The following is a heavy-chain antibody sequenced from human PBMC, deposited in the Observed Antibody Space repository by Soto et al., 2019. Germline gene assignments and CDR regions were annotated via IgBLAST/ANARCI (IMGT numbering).Heavy chain of an antibody. V-gene: IGHV4-59*01. D-gene: IGHD1-26*01. CDR1: DSISTYY. CDR3: AGDAVGATHFDY. Sequence: SETLSLTCTVDSISTYYWNWIRQPPGKGLEWIGYIYYMGRTNYNSSLKSRVTISIDTSNNQFSLKLSSVTAADTAIYDCAGDAVGATHFDYWGQGAPVTVSS. CDR2: IYYMGRT. J-gene: IGHJ4*02.